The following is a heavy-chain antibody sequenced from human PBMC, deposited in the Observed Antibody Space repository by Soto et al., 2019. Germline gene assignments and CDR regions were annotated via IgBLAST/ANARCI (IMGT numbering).Heavy chain of an antibody. CDR1: GYSFTRYW. CDR3: ARDYYGSGSSLYGMDV. Sequence: GESLKISCKGSGYSFTRYWIGWVRQMPGKGLEWMGIIYPGDSETRYSPSFEGQVTISADKSISTAYLQWSSLKASDTAMYYCARDYYGSGSSLYGMDVWGQGTLVSVTS. J-gene: IGHJ6*02. V-gene: IGHV5-51*01. D-gene: IGHD3-10*01. CDR2: IYPGDSET.